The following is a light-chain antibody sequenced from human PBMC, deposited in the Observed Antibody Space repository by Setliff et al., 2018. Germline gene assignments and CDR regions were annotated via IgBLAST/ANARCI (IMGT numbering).Light chain of an antibody. J-gene: IGLJ1*01. CDR1: SSDVGGHKY. CDR2: EVS. CDR3: SSYTSSNSHV. Sequence: QSVLTQPPSASGSPGQSVTISCTGSSSDVGGHKYVSWYQQHPGKAPKLMIYEVSKRPSGVPDRFSGSKSGNTASLTVSGLQAEDEADYYCSSYTSSNSHVFGTGTKVTV. V-gene: IGLV2-8*01.